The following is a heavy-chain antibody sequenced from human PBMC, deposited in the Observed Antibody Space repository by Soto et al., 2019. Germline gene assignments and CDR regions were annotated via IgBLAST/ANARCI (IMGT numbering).Heavy chain of an antibody. J-gene: IGHJ5*02. CDR2: IIPILNIA. CDR3: ARTRAATDSLYWFDP. Sequence: QVQLVQSGAEVKKPGSSVKVSCKASGGTFSSYPISWVRQAPGQGLEWMGRIIPILNIANYAQKFQGRVTLTADKSTNTAYMELSSLRSEETAVYYCARTRAATDSLYWFDPWGQGTLVTVSS. D-gene: IGHD2-21*01. V-gene: IGHV1-69*02. CDR1: GGTFSSYP.